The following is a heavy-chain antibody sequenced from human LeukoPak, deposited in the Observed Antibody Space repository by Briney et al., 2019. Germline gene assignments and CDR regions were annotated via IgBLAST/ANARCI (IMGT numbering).Heavy chain of an antibody. J-gene: IGHJ5*02. D-gene: IGHD2-21*01. V-gene: IGHV4-39*01. CDR3: ARHIVVVSTPADWFDP. CDR1: GGSISSSSHY. Sequence: SETLSLTCTVSGGSISSSSHYWGWIRQPPGRGLEGIGRIYYSGSTYYNPSLKSRVTISVDTSKNQFSLKLSSVSAAHTAVYHCARHIVVVSTPADWFDPWGQGTLVTVSS. CDR2: IYYSGST.